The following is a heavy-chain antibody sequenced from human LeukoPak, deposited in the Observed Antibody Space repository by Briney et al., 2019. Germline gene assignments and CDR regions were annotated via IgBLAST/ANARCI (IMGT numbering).Heavy chain of an antibody. Sequence: GGSLRLSCTASGFTLSYYGMHWVRQAPGKGLELVALMWSDGSKTSYADSVKGRFTISRDISRNTLYLQVNSLRAEDTALYYCARDADASAFYWYFDLWGRGTLVTVSS. CDR3: ARDADASAFYWYFDL. V-gene: IGHV3-33*01. J-gene: IGHJ2*01. CDR2: MWSDGSKT. D-gene: IGHD2-8*01. CDR1: GFTLSYYG.